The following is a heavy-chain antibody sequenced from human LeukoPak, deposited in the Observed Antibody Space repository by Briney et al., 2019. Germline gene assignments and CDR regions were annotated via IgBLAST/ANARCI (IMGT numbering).Heavy chain of an antibody. J-gene: IGHJ4*02. V-gene: IGHV1-3*01. CDR3: ARGRWSATTATYYLDF. CDR1: EYTFTDYA. CDR2: INAGNGDT. Sequence: ASVKVSCKASEYTFTDYAINWVRQAPGQRLEWMGWINAGNGDTKYSQKFLGRVTITRDTSASTAYMELSSLTSEDTAVYYCARGRWSATTATYYLDFWGQGTLSPSPQ. D-gene: IGHD5-24*01.